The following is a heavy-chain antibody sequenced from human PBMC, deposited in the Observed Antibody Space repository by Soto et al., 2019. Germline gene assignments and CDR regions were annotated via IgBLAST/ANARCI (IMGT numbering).Heavy chain of an antibody. J-gene: IGHJ4*02. CDR3: ARDLISAVARSRDSDY. D-gene: IGHD6-19*01. V-gene: IGHV3-21*01. CDR1: GFTFSSYS. CDR2: ISSSSSYI. Sequence: PGGSLRLSCAASGFTFSSYSMNWVRQAPGKGLEWASSISSSSSYIYYADSVKGRFTISRDNAKNSLYLQMNSLRAEDTAVYYCARDLISAVARSRDSDYWGQGTLVTVSS.